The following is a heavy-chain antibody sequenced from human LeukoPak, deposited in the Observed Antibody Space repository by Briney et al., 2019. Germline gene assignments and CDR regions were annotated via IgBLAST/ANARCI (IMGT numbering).Heavy chain of an antibody. CDR2: IYYSGST. CDR1: GGSISSYY. CDR3: AREARWFGESFFDY. V-gene: IGHV4-59*12. D-gene: IGHD3-10*01. Sequence: SETLSLTCTVSGGSISSYYWSWIRQPPGKGLEWIGYIYYSGSTNYNPSLKSRVTMSVDTSKNQFSLKLSSVTAADTAVYYCAREARWFGESFFDYWGQGTLVTVSS. J-gene: IGHJ4*02.